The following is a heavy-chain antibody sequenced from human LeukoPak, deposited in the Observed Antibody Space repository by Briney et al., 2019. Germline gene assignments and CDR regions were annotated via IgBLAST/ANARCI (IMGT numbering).Heavy chain of an antibody. V-gene: IGHV1-2*02. Sequence: PLASVKVSCKASGYTFTSYAMNWVRQAPGQGLEWMGWINPNSGGTDYAQKFQGRVTMTRDTSISAAYMELSRLRSDDTAVYYCARDLEDDYVWGSYWPQLDAFDIWGQGTMVTVSS. CDR1: GYTFTSYA. D-gene: IGHD3-16*01. CDR3: ARDLEDDYVWGSYWPQLDAFDI. J-gene: IGHJ3*02. CDR2: INPNSGGT.